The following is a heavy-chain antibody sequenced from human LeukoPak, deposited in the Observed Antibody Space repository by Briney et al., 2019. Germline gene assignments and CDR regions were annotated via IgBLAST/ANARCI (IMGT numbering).Heavy chain of an antibody. D-gene: IGHD1-26*01. Sequence: SGTLSLTCTVSGGSISSSSYYWAWIRQPPGKGLEWIGSVYYSGSTYSYTPSLKSRVPIFDATSKNQFSLSLSPVTAADTAVYYCARYRATTAFDIWGQGTMVTVSS. V-gene: IGHV4-39*01. CDR1: GGSISSSSYY. CDR3: ARYRATTAFDI. CDR2: VYYSGST. J-gene: IGHJ3*02.